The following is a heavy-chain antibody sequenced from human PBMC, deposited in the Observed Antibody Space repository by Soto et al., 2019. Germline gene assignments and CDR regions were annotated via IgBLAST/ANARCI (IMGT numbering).Heavy chain of an antibody. CDR1: GGSFSGHS. CDR3: STRAYDTNGYYRFDP. D-gene: IGHD3-22*01. V-gene: IGHV4-34*01. J-gene: IGHJ5*01. CDR2: INHSGRV. Sequence: XATLSLTCAVYGGSFSGHSWTWIRQSPGKGLEWIGDINHSGRVNYSPSLKSRVTISLDTSKNQFSLTLSAVTAADTAMYYCSTRAYDTNGYYRFDPWGQGTLVTVS.